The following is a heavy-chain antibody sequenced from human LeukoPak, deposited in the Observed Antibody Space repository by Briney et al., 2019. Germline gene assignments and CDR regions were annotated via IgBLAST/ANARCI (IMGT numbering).Heavy chain of an antibody. CDR2: IRHNGGNK. Sequence: GGSVKLSCEASGYTFTNYGISWVRQAPGQGLEWVAFIRHNGGNKYYADSLKGRFTISRDNSKNTLYLQMNSLRAEDTAVYYCAKFPNLQDSSGYYYFEFWGQGTLVTVSS. CDR3: AKFPNLQDSSGYYYFEF. J-gene: IGHJ4*02. CDR1: GYTFTNYG. V-gene: IGHV3-30*02. D-gene: IGHD3-22*01.